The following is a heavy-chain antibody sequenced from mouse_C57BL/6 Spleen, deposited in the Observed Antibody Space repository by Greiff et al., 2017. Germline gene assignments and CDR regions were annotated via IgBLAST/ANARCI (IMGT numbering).Heavy chain of an antibody. CDR1: GFSLTSYG. CDR3: AKNGIGNIGSSYWYFDV. CDR2: IWRGGST. J-gene: IGHJ1*03. V-gene: IGHV2-5*01. D-gene: IGHD1-1*01. Sequence: QVQLQQSGPGLVQPSQSLSITCTVSGFSLTSYGVHWVRQSPGKGLEWLGVIWRGGSTDYNAAFMSRLSITKDNSKSQVFFKMNSLQADDTAIYYCAKNGIGNIGSSYWYFDVWGTGTTVTVSS.